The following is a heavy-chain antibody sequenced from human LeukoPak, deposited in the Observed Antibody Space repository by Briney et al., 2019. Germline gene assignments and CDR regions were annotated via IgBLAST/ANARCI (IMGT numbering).Heavy chain of an antibody. J-gene: IGHJ3*02. V-gene: IGHV4-30-2*01. CDR1: GGSISSGGYS. CDR3: ARQTDMGRVKAAFDI. CDR2: IYHNGST. D-gene: IGHD3-10*01. Sequence: SQTLSLTCAVSGGSISSGGYSWSWIRQPPGKGLEWIGYIYHNGSTYYNPSLKSRVTISVDRSKNQFSLKLSSVTAADTAVYYCARQTDMGRVKAAFDIWGQGTMVTVSS.